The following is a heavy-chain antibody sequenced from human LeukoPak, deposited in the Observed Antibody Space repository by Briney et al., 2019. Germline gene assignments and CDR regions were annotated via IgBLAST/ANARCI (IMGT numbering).Heavy chain of an antibody. J-gene: IGHJ6*03. CDR3: ARGGTIFGVVPMSYYYYMDV. D-gene: IGHD3-3*01. Sequence: ASVKVSCKAFGYTFTSNYMHWVRQAPGQGPEWMGWINTKTGNPTYAQGFTGRFVFSLDTSVNTAYLQISSLKAEDTAVYYCARGGTIFGVVPMSYYYYMDVWGKGTTVTVSS. CDR1: GYTFTSNY. V-gene: IGHV7-4-1*02. CDR2: INTKTGNP.